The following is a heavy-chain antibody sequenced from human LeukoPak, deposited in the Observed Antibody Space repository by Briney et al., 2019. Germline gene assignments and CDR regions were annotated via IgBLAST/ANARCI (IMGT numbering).Heavy chain of an antibody. Sequence: PSETLSLTCTVSGGSISSYYWSWIRQPPGKGLEWIGEINHSGSTNYNPPLKSRVTISVDTSKNQFSLKLSSVTAADTAVYYCARGVGLVVAATRFDYWGQGTLVTVSS. J-gene: IGHJ4*02. V-gene: IGHV4-34*01. CDR1: GGSISSYY. CDR3: ARGVGLVVAATRFDY. D-gene: IGHD2-15*01. CDR2: INHSGST.